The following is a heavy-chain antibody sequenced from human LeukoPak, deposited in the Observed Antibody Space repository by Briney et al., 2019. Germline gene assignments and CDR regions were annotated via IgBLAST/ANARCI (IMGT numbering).Heavy chain of an antibody. CDR1: GFIFTNYF. J-gene: IGHJ4*02. CDR2: IKHDGSEK. CDR3: ATDRGWRTSGYYLYYFEY. V-gene: IGHV3-7*01. D-gene: IGHD3-3*01. Sequence: GGSLRLSCAASGFIFTNYFMSWARQAPGKGLEWVTSIKHDGSEKYYVDSVRGRFTISRDNTMNSLYLQMSSLRAEDTAVYYCATDRGWRTSGYYLYYFEYWGQGTLVTFSS.